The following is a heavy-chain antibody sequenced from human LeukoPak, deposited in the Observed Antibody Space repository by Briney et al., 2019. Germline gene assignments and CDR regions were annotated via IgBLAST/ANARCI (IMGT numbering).Heavy chain of an antibody. CDR2: ISYDGSNK. V-gene: IGHV3-30*14. CDR3: AREIAVAGTDGDAFDI. D-gene: IGHD6-19*01. CDR1: GFTFSDYY. J-gene: IGHJ3*02. Sequence: PGGSLRLSCAASGFTFSDYYMSWVRQAPGKGLEWVAVISYDGSNKYYADSVKGRFTISRDNSKNTLYLQMNSLRAEDTAVYYCAREIAVAGTDGDAFDIWGQGTMVTVSS.